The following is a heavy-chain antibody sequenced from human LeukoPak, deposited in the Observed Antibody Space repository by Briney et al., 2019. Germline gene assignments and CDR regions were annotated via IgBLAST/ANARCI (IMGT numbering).Heavy chain of an antibody. Sequence: SETLSLTCAVYGGSFSGYYWSWIRQPPGKGLEWIGEINHSGSTNYNPSLKSRVTISVDTSKNQFSLKLSSVTAADAAVYYCARATAAAGFDYWGQGTLVTVSS. D-gene: IGHD6-13*01. CDR2: INHSGST. V-gene: IGHV4-34*01. CDR3: ARATAAAGFDY. CDR1: GGSFSGYY. J-gene: IGHJ4*02.